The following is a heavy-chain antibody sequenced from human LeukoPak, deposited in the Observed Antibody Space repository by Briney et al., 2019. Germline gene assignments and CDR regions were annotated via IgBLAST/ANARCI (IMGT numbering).Heavy chain of an antibody. V-gene: IGHV4-59*01. CDR1: GGSISRYY. J-gene: IGHJ4*02. D-gene: IGHD2-2*01. CDR3: ARDADTSSHFDY. Sequence: PSETLSLTCAVSGGSISRYYWSWIRQPPGKGLEWLGYISYSGSTNYNPSLKGRVTISVDTSKNQFSLKLSSVTAADTAVYYCARDADTSSHFDYWGQGTLVTVSS. CDR2: ISYSGST.